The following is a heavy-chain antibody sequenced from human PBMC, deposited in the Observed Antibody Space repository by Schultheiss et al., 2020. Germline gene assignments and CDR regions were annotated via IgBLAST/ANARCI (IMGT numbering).Heavy chain of an antibody. J-gene: IGHJ6*02. V-gene: IGHV3-30*18. CDR1: GFTFSSYS. Sequence: GGSLRLSCTASGFTFSSYSMNWVRQAPGKGLEWVAVISYDGSNKYYADSVKGRFTISRDNSKNTLYLQMNSLRAEDTAVYYCAKDRVAVAGTVKYYYYYGMDVWGQGTTVNVS. CDR3: AKDRVAVAGTVKYYYYYGMDV. CDR2: ISYDGSNK. D-gene: IGHD6-19*01.